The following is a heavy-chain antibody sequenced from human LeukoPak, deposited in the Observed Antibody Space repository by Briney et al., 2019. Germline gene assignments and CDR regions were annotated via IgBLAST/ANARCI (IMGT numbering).Heavy chain of an antibody. CDR1: GFAFSDHW. V-gene: IGHV3-7*01. CDR2: INQDGSEK. D-gene: IGHD6-6*01. J-gene: IGHJ4*02. Sequence: GGSLRLSCAASGFAFSDHWMSWVRQAPGKGLEWVANINQDGSEKSYVDSVKGRFTISRDNAKNSLFLQMNSLRAEDTAVYYCARINSSSSPHFDYWGQGTLVTVSS. CDR3: ARINSSSSPHFDY.